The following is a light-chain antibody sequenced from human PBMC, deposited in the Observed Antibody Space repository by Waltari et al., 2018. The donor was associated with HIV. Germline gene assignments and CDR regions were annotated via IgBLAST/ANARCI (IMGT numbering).Light chain of an antibody. Sequence: DIQMTQSPSSLSASIGDRVSIPCRASQSISSHLNWYQKTPGKAPKLLIYAASSLKSWVPSRFSGSGSGTNFTLAISSLQREDFATYYCQQTYTAPWTFGRGTRVEVK. CDR3: QQTYTAPWT. V-gene: IGKV1-39*01. CDR1: QSISSH. CDR2: AAS. J-gene: IGKJ1*01.